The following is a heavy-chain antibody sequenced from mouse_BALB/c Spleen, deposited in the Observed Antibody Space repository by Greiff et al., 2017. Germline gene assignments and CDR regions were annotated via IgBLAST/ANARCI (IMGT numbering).Heavy chain of an antibody. V-gene: IGHV3-8*02. J-gene: IGHJ1*01. CDR3: ARSLTGSNWYFDV. CDR1: GDSITSGY. D-gene: IGHD4-1*01. Sequence: EVQLQQSGPSLVKPSQTLSLTCSVTGDSITSGYWNWIRKFPGNKLEYMGYISYSGSTYYNPSLKSRISITRDTSKNQYYLQLNSVTTEDTATYYCARSLTGSNWYFDVWGAGTTVTVSS. CDR2: ISYSGST.